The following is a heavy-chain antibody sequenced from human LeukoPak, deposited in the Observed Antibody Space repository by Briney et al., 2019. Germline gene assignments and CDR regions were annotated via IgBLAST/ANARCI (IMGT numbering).Heavy chain of an antibody. J-gene: IGHJ4*02. Sequence: SETLSLTCTVSGGSISSYYWSWIRQPPGKGLEWIGSIYYSGSTYYNPSLKSRVTISVDTSKNQFSLKLSSVTAADTAVYYCASQSRDGYNYGGFDYWGQGTLVTVSS. CDR1: GGSISSYY. V-gene: IGHV4-39*01. D-gene: IGHD5-24*01. CDR3: ASQSRDGYNYGGFDY. CDR2: IYYSGST.